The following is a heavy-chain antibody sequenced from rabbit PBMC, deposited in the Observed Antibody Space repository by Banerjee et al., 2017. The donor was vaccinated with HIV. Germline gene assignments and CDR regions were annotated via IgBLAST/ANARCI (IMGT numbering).Heavy chain of an antibody. D-gene: IGHD6-1*01. J-gene: IGHJ2*01. V-gene: IGHV1S45*01. CDR1: GFSFSTDYD. CDR3: ARAIYNYGDTTYTYAFDR. CDR2: IYTGSSGST. Sequence: QQQLEESGGGLVKPGGTLTLTCTASGFSFSTDYDMCWVRQAPGKGLEWIGCIYTGSSGSTYYASWAKGRFTISKTSSTTVTLQMTSLTAADTATHFCARAIYNYGDTTYTYAFDRWGPGTLVTVS.